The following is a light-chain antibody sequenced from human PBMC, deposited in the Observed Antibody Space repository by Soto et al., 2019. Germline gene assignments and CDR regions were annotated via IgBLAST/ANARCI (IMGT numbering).Light chain of an antibody. CDR1: QSIGTN. CDR3: QQYNNWPPMYT. J-gene: IGKJ2*01. CDR2: GAS. Sequence: EIVMTQSPATLSVSPGERATLSCRASQSIGTNLGWYQQRPGQPPRLLIYGASARVSGIPARFSGSGSGTELTLAISSLQSEDFAVYYCQQYNNWPPMYTFGQGTKLEIK. V-gene: IGKV3-15*01.